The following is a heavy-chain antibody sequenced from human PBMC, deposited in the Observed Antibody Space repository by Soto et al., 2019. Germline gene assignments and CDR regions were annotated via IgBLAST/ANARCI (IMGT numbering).Heavy chain of an antibody. CDR1: GFTFSSYA. CDR3: AKLLRPAHSSSWYYFDY. D-gene: IGHD6-13*01. CDR2: VSGSGGST. V-gene: IGHV3-23*01. Sequence: GGSLRLSCAASGFTFSSYAMNWVRQAQGTGLEWVSTVSGSGGSTYYADSVQGRFTISRVNSKNTLYLQMNSLRAEDTAVYYCAKLLRPAHSSSWYYFDYWGQGTLVTVSS. J-gene: IGHJ4*02.